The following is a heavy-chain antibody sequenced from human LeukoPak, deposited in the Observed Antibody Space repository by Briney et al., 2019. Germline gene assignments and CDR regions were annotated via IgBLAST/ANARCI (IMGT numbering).Heavy chain of an antibody. V-gene: IGHV3-15*01. CDR2: IKSKTDGGTT. Sequence: PGGSLRLSCAASGFTFSNAWMSWVRQAPGKGLEWVGRIKSKTDGGTTDYAAPVKGRFTISRDDSKNTLYLQMNSLKTEDTAVYYCSRNSGTLTGWPFDIWGQGTMVTVSS. J-gene: IGHJ3*02. CDR3: SRNSGTLTGWPFDI. D-gene: IGHD5-12*01. CDR1: GFTFSNAW.